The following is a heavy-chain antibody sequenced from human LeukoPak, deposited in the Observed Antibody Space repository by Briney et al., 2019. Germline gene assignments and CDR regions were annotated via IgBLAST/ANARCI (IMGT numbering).Heavy chain of an antibody. J-gene: IGHJ4*02. CDR2: ISNDGSRK. CDR3: ARDRAWNYFDY. D-gene: IGHD3-3*01. Sequence: GGSLRLSCAPSGFTFSRHGMHWVRQAPGKGLEWVAIISNDGSRKYYAHSVEGRFTISRDNSKNTPYLQMDSLRTEDTAVYYCARDRAWNYFDYWGQGTLVTVSS. V-gene: IGHV3-30*03. CDR1: GFTFSRHG.